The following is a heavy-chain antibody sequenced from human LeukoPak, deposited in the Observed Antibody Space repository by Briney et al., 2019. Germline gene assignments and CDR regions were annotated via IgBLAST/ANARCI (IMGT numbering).Heavy chain of an antibody. CDR2: IDWDDDK. J-gene: IGHJ4*02. Sequence: ESGPALVEPTQTLTLTCTFSGFSLRTTGKRVSWIRQPPGKAPERLARIDWDDDKFYSTSLKTRLTISKDTSKDQVVLTMTNMDPVDTATYYCARMIGFGEFRYFDYWGQGILVTVSS. CDR3: ARMIGFGEFRYFDY. D-gene: IGHD3-10*01. CDR1: GFSLRTTGKR. V-gene: IGHV2-70*04.